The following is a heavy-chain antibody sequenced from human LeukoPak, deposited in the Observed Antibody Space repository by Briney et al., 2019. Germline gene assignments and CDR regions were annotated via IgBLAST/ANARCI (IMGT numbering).Heavy chain of an antibody. D-gene: IGHD3-22*01. J-gene: IGHJ4*02. V-gene: IGHV3-48*04. CDR2: ISSSSSTI. CDR3: ARSYYYDSSGYQY. CDR1: GFTSSSYS. Sequence: PGGSLRLSCAASGFTSSSYSMNWVRQVPGKGLEWVSYISSSSSTIYYADSVKGRFTISRDNAKNSLYLQMNSLRAEDTAVYYCARSYYYDSSGYQYWGQGTLVTVSS.